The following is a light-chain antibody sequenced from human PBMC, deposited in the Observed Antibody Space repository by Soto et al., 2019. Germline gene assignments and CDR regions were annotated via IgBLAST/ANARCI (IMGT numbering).Light chain of an antibody. V-gene: IGKV3-20*01. Sequence: IVFTQSPGTLSLSPGERATLSCRASQSVSSSYLAWYQQKPGQAPRLLIYGASTRATGIPDRFSGSGSGTDFTLSISRLEPEDFAVYYCHQRQSWPRTFGQGTKVDIK. CDR2: GAS. CDR1: QSVSSSY. CDR3: HQRQSWPRT. J-gene: IGKJ1*01.